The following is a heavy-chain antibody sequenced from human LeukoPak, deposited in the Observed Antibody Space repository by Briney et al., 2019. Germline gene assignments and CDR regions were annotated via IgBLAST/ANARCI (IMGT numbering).Heavy chain of an antibody. CDR3: ARDLRYSSSWYFYYYYGMDV. D-gene: IGHD6-13*01. V-gene: IGHV3-33*01. CDR2: IWYDGSNK. J-gene: IGHJ6*02. CDR1: GFTFSSYG. Sequence: GGSLRLSCAASGFTFSSYGMHWVRQAPGKGLEWVAVIWYDGSNKYYADSVKGRFTISIDNSKNTLYLQMNSLRAEDTAVYYCARDLRYSSSWYFYYYYGMDVWGQGTTVTVSS.